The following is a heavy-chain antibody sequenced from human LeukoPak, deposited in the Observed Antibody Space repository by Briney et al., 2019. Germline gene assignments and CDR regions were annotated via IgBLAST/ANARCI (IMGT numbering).Heavy chain of an antibody. D-gene: IGHD5-12*01. J-gene: IGHJ4*02. V-gene: IGHV3-48*04. Sequence: GGSVRLSCAASGFTFSSYRMKWVGQARGKGLEWVSYISSSSSTIYYADSVKGRFTISRDNAKNSLYLQMNSLRAEDTAVYYCARSYDFDYWGQGTLVTVSS. CDR1: GFTFSSYR. CDR2: ISSSSSTI. CDR3: ARSYDFDY.